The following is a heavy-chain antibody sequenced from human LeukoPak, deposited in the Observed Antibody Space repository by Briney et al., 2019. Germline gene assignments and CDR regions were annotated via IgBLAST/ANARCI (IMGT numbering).Heavy chain of an antibody. CDR1: GGSISSYY. CDR3: ASLSMVRGVNFP. Sequence: PSETLSLTCTVSGGSISSYYWNWIRQPPGKGLEWIGEIYHSGSTNYNPSLKSRVTISVDKSKNQFSLKLSSVTAADTAVYYCASLSMVRGVNFPWGQGTLVTVSS. J-gene: IGHJ5*02. V-gene: IGHV4-59*08. CDR2: IYHSGST. D-gene: IGHD3-10*01.